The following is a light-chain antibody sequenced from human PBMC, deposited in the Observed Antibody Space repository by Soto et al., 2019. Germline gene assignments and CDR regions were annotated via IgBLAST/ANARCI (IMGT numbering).Light chain of an antibody. J-gene: IGKJ1*01. CDR3: QQYGTSPWT. CDR1: QSVRVSY. V-gene: IGKV3-20*01. CDR2: GAS. Sequence: EIVLRQSPCALSLSTGERATLSCWASQSVRVSYLAWYQQTPGQAPRLLIYGASIRATGIPDRFSGSGSGTDFTLTISRLEPEDFAVYYCQQYGTSPWTFGQGTKVDIK.